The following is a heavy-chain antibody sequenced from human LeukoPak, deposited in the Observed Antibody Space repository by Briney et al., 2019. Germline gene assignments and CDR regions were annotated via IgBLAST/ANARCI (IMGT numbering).Heavy chain of an antibody. D-gene: IGHD6-19*01. CDR1: GGSISSYY. V-gene: IGHV4-59*08. CDR3: ARQGLGSGWRFDY. J-gene: IGHJ4*02. CDR2: IYYSGST. Sequence: TPESLSLTCTVSGGSISSYYWSWIRQPPGKGLEWIGYIYYSGSTNYNPSLKSRVTISVDTSKNQYCLKLSSVTAADTAVYYCARQGLGSGWRFDYWGQGTLVTVTS.